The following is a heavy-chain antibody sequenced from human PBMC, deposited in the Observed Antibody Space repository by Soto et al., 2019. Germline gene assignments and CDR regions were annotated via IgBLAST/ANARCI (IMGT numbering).Heavy chain of an antibody. CDR3: AKDMRFDP. CDR2: ISGSGATT. V-gene: IGHV3-23*01. J-gene: IGHJ5*02. CDR1: GFTFSIYA. Sequence: PGGSLSLSCAASGFTFSIYAMSWVRQPPGKGLEWVSAISGSGATTYYADSVKGRFTISRDNSKNTLYLQMNSLRVDDTAVYYCAKDMRFDPWGQGTLVTVSS. D-gene: IGHD2-2*01.